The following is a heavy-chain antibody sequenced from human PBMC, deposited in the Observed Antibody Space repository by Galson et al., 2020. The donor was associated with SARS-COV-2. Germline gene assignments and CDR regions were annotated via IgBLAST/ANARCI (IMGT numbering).Heavy chain of an antibody. Sequence: GESLKISCAASGFTFSTYSMNWVRQAPGKGLEWVSSIDVTSSYMYYADSVKGRFTISRDNAKSSLYLQMNSLRDEDTAVYYCATRYCSRTNCYALDAWGQGTLVTVSS. CDR1: GFTFSTYS. CDR3: ATRYCSRTNCYALDA. V-gene: IGHV3-21*01. J-gene: IGHJ5*02. D-gene: IGHD2-2*01. CDR2: IDVTSSYM.